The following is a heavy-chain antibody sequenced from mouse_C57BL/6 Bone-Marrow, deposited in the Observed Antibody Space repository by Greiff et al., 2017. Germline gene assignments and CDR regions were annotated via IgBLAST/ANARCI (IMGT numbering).Heavy chain of an antibody. V-gene: IGHV1-55*01. D-gene: IGHD2-3*01. CDR3: AREGYYEGYFDY. CDR2: LYPGSGST. CDR1: GYTFTSYW. Sequence: VQLQQPGAELVKPGASVKMSCKASGYTFTSYWITWVKQRPGQGLEWIGDLYPGSGSTNYNEKFKSKATLTVDTSSSTAYMQLSSLTSEDSAVYYCAREGYYEGYFDYWGQGTTLTVSS. J-gene: IGHJ2*01.